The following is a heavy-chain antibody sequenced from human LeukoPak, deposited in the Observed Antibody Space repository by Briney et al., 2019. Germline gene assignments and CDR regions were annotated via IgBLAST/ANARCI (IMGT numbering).Heavy chain of an antibody. J-gene: IGHJ4*02. CDR3: AKDPRQGIAAAGTRGY. CDR2: IYPNGNT. CDR1: GFTVSSNY. V-gene: IGHV3-66*01. D-gene: IGHD6-13*01. Sequence: GSLRLSCAASGFTVSSNYMNWVRQAPGKGLEWVSMIYPNGNTFYTDSVKGRFTISRDNSKNTLYLQMNSLRAEDTAVYYCAKDPRQGIAAAGTRGYWGQGTLVTVSS.